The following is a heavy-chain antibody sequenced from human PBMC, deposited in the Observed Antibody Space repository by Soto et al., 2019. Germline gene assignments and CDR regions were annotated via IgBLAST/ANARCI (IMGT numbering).Heavy chain of an antibody. D-gene: IGHD3-22*01. CDR1: GYTFTSSG. CDR3: AGGFFYPGSGCRGYSLDGFDF. Sequence: QVQLVQSGAEVKKPGASVKVSCKASGYTFTSSGMSWVRQAPGQGLEWMGWISAHTGSSEYAQRFQGRGPMATDRTTGHSYLEARRPRSDRTALYYCAGGFFYPGSGCRGYSLDGFDFWGPGTLVTVSS. J-gene: IGHJ3*01. V-gene: IGHV1-18*01. CDR2: ISAHTGSS.